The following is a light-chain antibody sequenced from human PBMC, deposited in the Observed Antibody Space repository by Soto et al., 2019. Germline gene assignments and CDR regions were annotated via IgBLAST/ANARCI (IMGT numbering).Light chain of an antibody. J-gene: IGKJ1*01. Sequence: EIGLTQAPGTLSLSPGERATPSCRASQSVSSDYLAWYQQKPGQAPRVLIYGASSRATGIPDRFSGSGSGTDFTLTIRRLEPEDFAVYYCQQYGRSTWTFGQGTKVDIK. V-gene: IGKV3-20*01. CDR1: QSVSSDY. CDR2: GAS. CDR3: QQYGRSTWT.